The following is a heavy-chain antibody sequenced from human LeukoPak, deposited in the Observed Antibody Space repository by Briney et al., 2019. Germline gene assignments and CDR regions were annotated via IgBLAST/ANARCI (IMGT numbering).Heavy chain of an antibody. Sequence: PGGSLRLSCAASGFTFSSYWMRWVRQAPGKGLVWVSRINSDGSSTTYADSVKGRFTISRDNAKNTLYLQMNSLRAEDTAVYYCARDGGSARGDYWGQGTLVTVSS. J-gene: IGHJ4*02. CDR2: INSDGSST. D-gene: IGHD3-10*01. CDR1: GFTFSSYW. CDR3: ARDGGSARGDY. V-gene: IGHV3-74*01.